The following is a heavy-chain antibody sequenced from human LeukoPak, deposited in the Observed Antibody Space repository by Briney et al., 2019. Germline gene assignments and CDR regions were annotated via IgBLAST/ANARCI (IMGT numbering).Heavy chain of an antibody. V-gene: IGHV4-39*01. Sequence: SETLSLTCTVSGGSISSSSYYWGWIRQPPGKGLEWIGSIYYSGGTYYNPSLKSRVTISVDTSKNQFSLKLSSVTAADTAVYYCARHLFSGYYDSSGYSDYWGQGTLVTVSS. CDR3: ARHLFSGYYDSSGYSDY. D-gene: IGHD3-22*01. J-gene: IGHJ4*02. CDR2: IYYSGGT. CDR1: GGSISSSSYY.